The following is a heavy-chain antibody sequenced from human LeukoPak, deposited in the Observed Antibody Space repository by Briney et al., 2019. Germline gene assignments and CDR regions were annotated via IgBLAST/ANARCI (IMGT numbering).Heavy chain of an antibody. J-gene: IGHJ4*02. V-gene: IGHV3-30*03. CDR2: ISYDGSNK. CDR3: ASKRWLQSSFDY. D-gene: IGHD5-24*01. Sequence: GGSLRLSCAASGFTFSSYGMHWVRQAPGKGLEWVAVISYDGSNKYYADSVKGRFTISRDNSKNTLYLQMNSLRAGDTAVYYCASKRWLQSSFDYWGQGTLVTVSS. CDR1: GFTFSSYG.